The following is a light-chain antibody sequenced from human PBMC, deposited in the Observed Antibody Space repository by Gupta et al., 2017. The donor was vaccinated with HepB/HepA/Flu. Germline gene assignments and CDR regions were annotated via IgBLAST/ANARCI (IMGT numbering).Light chain of an antibody. J-gene: IGLJ2*01. Sequence: SSELTQDPPVSVALGQTVRITCQGDSLRNYNASWFQQKPGQAPKLVLYGNNIRPSGIPDRLSGSNSGNTASLTIAGTQAEDEADYYCNCRDSSGNVVFGGGTRLTVL. V-gene: IGLV3-19*01. CDR2: GNN. CDR3: NCRDSSGNVV. CDR1: SLRNYN.